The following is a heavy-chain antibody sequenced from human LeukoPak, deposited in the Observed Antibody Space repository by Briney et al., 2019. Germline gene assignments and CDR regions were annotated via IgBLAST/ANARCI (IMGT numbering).Heavy chain of an antibody. D-gene: IGHD5-12*01. CDR1: GFTFSNYW. CDR2: ISEDGSGK. Sequence: GGSLRLSCAASGFTFSNYWMSWTRQAPGKGLEWAAHISEDGSGKYYVNSVKGRFTISRDNAKNTLYLQMNSLRGEDTAVYYCARIPRTWLRFPYFDYWGQGTLVTVSS. J-gene: IGHJ4*02. V-gene: IGHV3-7*01. CDR3: ARIPRTWLRFPYFDY.